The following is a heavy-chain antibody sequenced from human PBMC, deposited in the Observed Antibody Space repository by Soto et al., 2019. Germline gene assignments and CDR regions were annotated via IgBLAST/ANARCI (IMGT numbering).Heavy chain of an antibody. CDR3: ARDCSGGSCYSGAFDI. J-gene: IGHJ3*02. CDR1: GGTFSSYA. V-gene: IGHV1-69*01. CDR2: IIPIFGTA. D-gene: IGHD2-15*01. Sequence: QVQLVQSGAEVKKPGSSVKVSCKASGGTFSSYAISWVRQAPGQGLEWLGGIIPIFGTANYAQKFQGRVTITADESTSTAYMELSSLRSEDTAVYYCARDCSGGSCYSGAFDIWGQGTMVTVSS.